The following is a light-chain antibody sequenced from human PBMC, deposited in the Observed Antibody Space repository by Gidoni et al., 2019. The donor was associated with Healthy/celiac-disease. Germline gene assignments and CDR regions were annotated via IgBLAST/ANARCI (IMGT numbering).Light chain of an antibody. CDR3: QQRSNWPSLT. Sequence: EIVLTQSPATLSLSPGGRATLSCRSSQSVSSDLAWYQQKPGQAPRLLIYDASNMATGIPARFSGSGSGTDFTLTISSLEPEDFAVYYCQQRSNWPSLTFGGGTKVEIK. J-gene: IGKJ4*01. V-gene: IGKV3-11*01. CDR2: DAS. CDR1: QSVSSD.